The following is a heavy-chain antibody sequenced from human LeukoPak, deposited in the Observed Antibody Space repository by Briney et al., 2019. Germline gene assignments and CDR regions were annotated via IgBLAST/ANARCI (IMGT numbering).Heavy chain of an antibody. V-gene: IGHV3-23*01. CDR1: GFTFSSYA. CDR3: AKDAYYYDSSGYFDSENFYY. CDR2: ISGSGGST. Sequence: GGSLRLSCAASGFTFSSYAMSWVRQAPGKGLEWGSAISGSGGSTYYADSVKGRFTISRDNSKNTLYLQMNSLRAEDTAVYYCAKDAYYYDSSGYFDSENFYYWGQGTLVTVSS. D-gene: IGHD3-22*01. J-gene: IGHJ4*02.